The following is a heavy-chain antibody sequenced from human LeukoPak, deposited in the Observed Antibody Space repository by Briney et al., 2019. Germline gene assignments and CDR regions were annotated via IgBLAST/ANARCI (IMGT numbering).Heavy chain of an antibody. CDR3: ARAEDIVVVPAAIFYYYYMDV. CDR1: GYAFTGYY. D-gene: IGHD2-2*02. Sequence: ASVKVSCKASGYAFTGYYMRWVRQAPEQGLEWMGRINPNSGGTNYAQKFQGRVTMTRDTSISTASVELSRLRSDDTDVYYCARAEDIVVVPAAIFYYYYMDVWGKGTTVTVSS. CDR2: INPNSGGT. J-gene: IGHJ6*03. V-gene: IGHV1-2*05.